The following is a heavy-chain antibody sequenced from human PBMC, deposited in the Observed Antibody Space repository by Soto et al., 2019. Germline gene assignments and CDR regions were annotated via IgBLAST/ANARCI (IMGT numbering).Heavy chain of an antibody. Sequence: EVQLLESGGGLVQPGGSLRLSCAASGFTFSNYGMTWVRQAPGKGLEWVSGMSRDGGVTDYTDSVKGRFTISRDISKNTLYLQMNSLRAEDTAVDYRATIDNFNPQSRGWATLFDYWGQGTLVTVSS. CDR2: MSRDGGVT. J-gene: IGHJ4*02. CDR1: GFTFSNYG. CDR3: ATIDNFNPQSRGWATLFDY. D-gene: IGHD6-19*01. V-gene: IGHV3-23*01.